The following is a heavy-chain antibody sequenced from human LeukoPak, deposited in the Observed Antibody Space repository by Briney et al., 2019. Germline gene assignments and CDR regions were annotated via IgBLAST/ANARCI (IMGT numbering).Heavy chain of an antibody. D-gene: IGHD3-10*01. CDR1: GGSFSGYY. V-gene: IGHV4-34*01. J-gene: IGHJ5*02. Sequence: PSETLSLTCAVYGGSFSGYYWSWLRQPPGKGLEWIGEINHSGSTNYNPSLKSRVTISVDTSKNQFSLKLSSVTAAGTAVYYCARSITMVRGVLPWGQGTLVTVSS. CDR3: ARSITMVRGVLP. CDR2: INHSGST.